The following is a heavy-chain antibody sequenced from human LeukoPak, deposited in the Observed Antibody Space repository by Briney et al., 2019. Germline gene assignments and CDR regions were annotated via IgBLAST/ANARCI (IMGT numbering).Heavy chain of an antibody. CDR3: AKVGCSSSYLHMDV. Sequence: PGKSLRLSCAASGFSFDNYGMHWVRQPPGKGLEWVAFIWYDGSDKYYADAVKGRFTISRDNSKNTLYLQMNSLRGDDTGVYYCAKVGCSSSYLHMDVWGKGTTVTVSS. CDR1: GFSFDNYG. D-gene: IGHD2-2*01. CDR2: IWYDGSDK. V-gene: IGHV3-33*06. J-gene: IGHJ6*03.